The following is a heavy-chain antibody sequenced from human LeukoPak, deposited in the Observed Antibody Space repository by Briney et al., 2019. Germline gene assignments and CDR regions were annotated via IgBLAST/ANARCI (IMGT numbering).Heavy chain of an antibody. Sequence: GGSLRLSCAASGFTFSSYAMSWVRQAPGKGLEWVSAISGSGGSTYYADSVKGRFTISRDNSKNTLYLQMNSLRAEDTAVYYCAKDDIVVVPAAIERFAEYFQHWGQGTLVTVSS. V-gene: IGHV3-23*01. CDR2: ISGSGGST. CDR1: GFTFSSYA. J-gene: IGHJ1*01. D-gene: IGHD2-2*01. CDR3: AKDDIVVVPAAIERFAEYFQH.